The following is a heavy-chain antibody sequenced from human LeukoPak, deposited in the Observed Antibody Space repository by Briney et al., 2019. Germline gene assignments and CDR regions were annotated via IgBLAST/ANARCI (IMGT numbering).Heavy chain of an antibody. CDR2: INSDGSST. D-gene: IGHD1-1*01. CDR3: ARGPSPWNEGYLDI. CDR1: GFTFSSYW. V-gene: IGHV3-74*01. J-gene: IGHJ3*02. Sequence: GGSLRLSCAASGFTFSSYWMHWVRQAPGKGLVWVSRINSDGSSTSYADSVKGRFTISRDNAKNTLYLQMNSLRAEDTAVYYCARGPSPWNEGYLDIWGQGTMVTASS.